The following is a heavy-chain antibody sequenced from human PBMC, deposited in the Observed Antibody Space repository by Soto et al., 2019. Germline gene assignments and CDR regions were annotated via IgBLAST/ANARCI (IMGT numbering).Heavy chain of an antibody. CDR2: ISSSSSYI. D-gene: IGHD3-16*01. CDR3: ATHFQGGGDYYFDY. J-gene: IGHJ4*02. Sequence: GGSLRLSCAASGFTFSSYSMNWVRQAPGKGLEWVSSISSSSSYIYYADSVKGRFTISRDNAKNSLYLQMNSLRAEDTAVYYCATHFQGGGDYYFDYWGQGTLVTVSS. V-gene: IGHV3-21*01. CDR1: GFTFSSYS.